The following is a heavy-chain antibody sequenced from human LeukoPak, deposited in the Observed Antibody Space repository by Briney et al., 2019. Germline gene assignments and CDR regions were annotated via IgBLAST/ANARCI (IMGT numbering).Heavy chain of an antibody. J-gene: IGHJ4*02. CDR2: IYYSGST. CDR3: ARVLIESGYEIDY. D-gene: IGHD3-3*01. CDR1: GGSISSYY. Sequence: SETLSLTCSVSGGSISSYYWSWIRQPPGKGLEWIGYIYYSGSTYYNPSLKSRVTISVDTSKNQFSLKLSSVTAADTAVYYCARVLIESGYEIDYWGQGTLVTVSS. V-gene: IGHV4-59*08.